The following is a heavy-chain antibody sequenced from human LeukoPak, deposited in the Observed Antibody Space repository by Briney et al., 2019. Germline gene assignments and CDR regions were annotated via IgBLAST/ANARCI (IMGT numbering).Heavy chain of an antibody. Sequence: GGSLRLSCAASGFIFRDYYMSWIRQAPGKGLEWISYISRTGNSTYYADSVKGRFTISRDNGKNSLYLQMNSLRAEDTAIYYCAKDLVGGSLFPHYYYMDVWGKGTTVTISS. V-gene: IGHV3-11*01. CDR3: AKDLVGGSLFPHYYYMDV. CDR1: GFIFRDYY. D-gene: IGHD1-26*01. CDR2: ISRTGNST. J-gene: IGHJ6*03.